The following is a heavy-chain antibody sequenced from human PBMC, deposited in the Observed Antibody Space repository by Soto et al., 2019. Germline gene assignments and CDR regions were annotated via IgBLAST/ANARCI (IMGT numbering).Heavy chain of an antibody. Sequence: QVQLVESGGGVVQPGRSLRLSCAASGFTFSSYAMHWVRQAPGKGLEWVAVISYDGSNKYYADSVKGRFTISRDNSKNTLYLQMKSLRAEDTAVYYCARRATLTHDFDYWGQGTLVTGSS. CDR2: ISYDGSNK. V-gene: IGHV3-30-3*01. CDR1: GFTFSSYA. CDR3: ARRATLTHDFDY. J-gene: IGHJ4*02. D-gene: IGHD1-26*01.